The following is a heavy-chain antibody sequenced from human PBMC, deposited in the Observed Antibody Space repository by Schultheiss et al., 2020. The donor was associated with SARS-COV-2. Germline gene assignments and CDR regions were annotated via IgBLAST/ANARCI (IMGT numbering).Heavy chain of an antibody. D-gene: IGHD4-23*01. CDR2: IGTAGDP. J-gene: IGHJ2*01. Sequence: GESLKISCAASGFTFSSYDMHWVRQATGKGLEWVSAIGTAGDPYYPGSVKGRFTISRENAKNSLYLQMNSLRAGDTAVYYCARGTPSRYGGNSNWYFDLWGRGTLVTVSS. V-gene: IGHV3-13*05. CDR1: GFTFSSYD. CDR3: ARGTPSRYGGNSNWYFDL.